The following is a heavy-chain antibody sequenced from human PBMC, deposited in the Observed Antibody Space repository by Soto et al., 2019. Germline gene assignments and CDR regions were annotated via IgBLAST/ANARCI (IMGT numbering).Heavy chain of an antibody. CDR3: ARDIAVVVAAPWDYYYMDV. V-gene: IGHV3-21*01. D-gene: IGHD2-15*01. CDR1: GFTFSSYS. J-gene: IGHJ6*03. Sequence: GGSLRLSCAASGFTFSSYSMNWVRQAPGKGLEWVSSISSSSSYIYYADSVKGRFTISRDNAKNSLYLQMNSLRAEDTAVYYCARDIAVVVAAPWDYYYMDVWGKGTTVTVSS. CDR2: ISSSSSYI.